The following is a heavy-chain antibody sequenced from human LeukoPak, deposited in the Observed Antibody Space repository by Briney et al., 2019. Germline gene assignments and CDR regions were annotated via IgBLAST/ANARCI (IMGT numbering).Heavy chain of an antibody. CDR3: ARSWDFWSGYSPDY. J-gene: IGHJ4*02. D-gene: IGHD3-3*01. CDR1: GYIFTGYY. Sequence: ASVKVSCKASGYIFTGYYMHWVRQAPGQGLEWMGWINPNSGGTNYAQKFQGRVTMTRDTSISTAYMELSRLRSDDTAVYYCARSWDFWSGYSPDYWGQGTLVTVSS. CDR2: INPNSGGT. V-gene: IGHV1-2*02.